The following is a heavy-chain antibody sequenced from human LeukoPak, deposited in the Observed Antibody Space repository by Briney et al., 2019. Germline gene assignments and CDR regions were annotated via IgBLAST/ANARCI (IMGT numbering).Heavy chain of an antibody. CDR2: INHSGGT. Sequence: KPSETLSLTCAVYGGSFRAYYWSWIRQPPGKGLEWIGEINHSGGTNYNPSLKSRVTISVDTSKNQFSLNLSSVTAAHTAVYYCTVDTSLTAYWGQGTLVTVSS. CDR3: TVDTSLTAY. CDR1: GGSFRAYY. D-gene: IGHD2-2*01. V-gene: IGHV4-34*01. J-gene: IGHJ4*02.